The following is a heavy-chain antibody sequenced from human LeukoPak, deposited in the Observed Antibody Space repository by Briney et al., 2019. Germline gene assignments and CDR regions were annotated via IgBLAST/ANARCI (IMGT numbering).Heavy chain of an antibody. CDR2: ISTNGDRT. D-gene: IGHD6-13*01. J-gene: IGHJ4*02. V-gene: IGHV3-64*01. Sequence: GGSLRLSCAASGFTFSSYAMHWVRQAPGKGLEYVSVISTNGDRTYYANSVKGRFAISRDNSKNTLYLQMGSLRPEDMAVYYCARDKAAVGNDYWGLGTLVTVSS. CDR1: GFTFSSYA. CDR3: ARDKAAVGNDY.